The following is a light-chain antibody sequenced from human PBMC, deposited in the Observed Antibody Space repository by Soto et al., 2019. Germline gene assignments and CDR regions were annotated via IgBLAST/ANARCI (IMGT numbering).Light chain of an antibody. CDR2: GAS. V-gene: IGKV3-20*01. J-gene: IGKJ5*01. Sequence: EIVLTQSPGPLSLSPGERATLSCTASQSVSGSYLAWYQKKPGQAPRLIIYGASSRATGIPDRFSGSGSGTGFTLTVSRLEPEDFAVYYCQQYGSSPITFGQGTRLEIK. CDR3: QQYGSSPIT. CDR1: QSVSGSY.